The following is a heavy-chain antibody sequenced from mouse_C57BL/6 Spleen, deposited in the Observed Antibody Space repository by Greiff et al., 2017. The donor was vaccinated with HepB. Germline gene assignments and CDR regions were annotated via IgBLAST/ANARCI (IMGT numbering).Heavy chain of an antibody. CDR1: GFTFSSYA. D-gene: IGHD1-1*01. J-gene: IGHJ1*03. CDR3: ARDRDYGSSSDWYFDV. V-gene: IGHV5-4*01. CDR2: ISDGGSYT. Sequence: EVKLVESGGGLVKPGGSLKLSCAASGFTFSSYAMSWVRQTPEKRLEWVATISDGGSYTYYPDNVKGRFTISRDNAKNNLYLQMSHLKSEDTAMYYCARDRDYGSSSDWYFDVWGTGTTVTVSS.